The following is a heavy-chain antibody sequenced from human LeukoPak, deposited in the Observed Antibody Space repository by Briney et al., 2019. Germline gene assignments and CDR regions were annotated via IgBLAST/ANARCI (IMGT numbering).Heavy chain of an antibody. Sequence: ASVKVSCKASGYTFTGYYMHWVRQAPGQGLEWMGWINPNSGGTNYAQKYQGRVTMTRNTSINTAYLELSSLSSEDTAVYYCATRNGSGSLYFDYWGQGTLVTVSS. J-gene: IGHJ4*02. D-gene: IGHD3-10*01. CDR2: INPNSGGT. CDR3: ATRNGSGSLYFDY. V-gene: IGHV1-2*02. CDR1: GYTFTGYY.